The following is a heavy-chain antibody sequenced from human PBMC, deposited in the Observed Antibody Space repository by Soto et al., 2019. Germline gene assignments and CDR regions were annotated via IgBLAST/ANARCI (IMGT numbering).Heavy chain of an antibody. V-gene: IGHV4-59*01. J-gene: IGHJ4*02. CDR1: GGPISSYY. CDR3: ARGGSDGYSGVLGY. D-gene: IGHD4-4*01. Sequence: SETLSLTCTVSGGPISSYYWSWIRQPPGKGLEWIGYIYYSGSSNYNPSLKRRVTISVDTSKSRCSLKLSSVTAADTAVYYCARGGSDGYSGVLGYWGQGNLGSV. CDR2: IYYSGSS.